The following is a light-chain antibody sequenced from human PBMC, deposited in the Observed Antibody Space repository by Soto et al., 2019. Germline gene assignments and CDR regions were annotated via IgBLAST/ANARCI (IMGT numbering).Light chain of an antibody. J-gene: IGKJ1*01. CDR3: QQYNNYAWT. Sequence: DIQMTQSPSTLSASVGDRVTITCRASQSINSWLAWYQQKPGRAPKLLIYKASSLQSGVPSRFSGSGSGTEFTLTISSLQPDDFATYYCQQYNNYAWTFGQGTRWIS. CDR1: QSINSW. CDR2: KAS. V-gene: IGKV1-5*03.